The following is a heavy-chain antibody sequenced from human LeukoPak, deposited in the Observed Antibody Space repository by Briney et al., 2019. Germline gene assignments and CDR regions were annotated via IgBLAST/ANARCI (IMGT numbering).Heavy chain of an antibody. CDR3: ARRKYYDFWITPDAFDI. Sequence: ASVKVSCKASGYTFTSYDINWVRQATGQGLEWMGWMNPNSGNTGYAQKFQGRVTITRNTSISTAYMELSSLRSEDTAVYYCARRKYYDFWITPDAFDIWGQGTMVTVSS. J-gene: IGHJ3*02. D-gene: IGHD3-3*01. V-gene: IGHV1-8*03. CDR2: MNPNSGNT. CDR1: GYTFTSYD.